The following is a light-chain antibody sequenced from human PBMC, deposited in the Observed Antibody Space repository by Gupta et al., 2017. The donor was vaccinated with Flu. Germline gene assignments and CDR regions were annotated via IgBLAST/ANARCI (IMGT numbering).Light chain of an antibody. Sequence: MTQSPSSLSASVGDRVIITCRSSQNSNIYLNWYQQKPGKATKFLIYSESSLQSGVPSRFSGSGSGTDFTLTISSLQPEDCATDYCQQSYMTYPTFGQGTRLEIK. V-gene: IGKV1-39*01. CDR2: SES. CDR1: QNSNIY. CDR3: QQSYMTYPT. J-gene: IGKJ5*01.